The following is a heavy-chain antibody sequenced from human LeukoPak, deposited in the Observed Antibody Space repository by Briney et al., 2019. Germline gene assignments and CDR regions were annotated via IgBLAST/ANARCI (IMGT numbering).Heavy chain of an antibody. D-gene: IGHD2-15*01. CDR1: GGTFSSYT. CDR3: ARVGLIYYFDY. V-gene: IGHV1-69*02. Sequence: ASVKVSCKASGGTFSSYTISWVRQAPGQGLEWMGRIIPILGIANYAQKFQGRVTITADKSTSTAYMELSSLRSEDTAVYYSARVGLIYYFDYWGQGTLDTVSS. J-gene: IGHJ4*02. CDR2: IIPILGIA.